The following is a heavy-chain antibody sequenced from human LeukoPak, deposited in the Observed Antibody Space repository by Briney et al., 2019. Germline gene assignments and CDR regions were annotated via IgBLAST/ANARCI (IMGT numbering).Heavy chain of an antibody. V-gene: IGHV4-34*01. CDR2: INHGGDS. J-gene: IGHJ6*03. CDR1: GGSFRGFY. Sequence: PSETLSLTCAVYGGSFRGFYWSWIRQSPGRGLEWLGEINHGGDSSYNPSLKSRLTFSVDMSKNQFSLKLRSLTAADTAVYYCARSHCGGDCYSSRWQVPYGYYYYYMDVWGKGTTVTVSS. D-gene: IGHD2-21*02. CDR3: ARSHCGGDCYSSRWQVPYGYYYYYMDV.